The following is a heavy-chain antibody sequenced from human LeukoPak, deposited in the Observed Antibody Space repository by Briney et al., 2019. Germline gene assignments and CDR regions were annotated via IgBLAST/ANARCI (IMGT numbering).Heavy chain of an antibody. CDR1: GGSFSGYY. V-gene: IGHV4-34*01. Sequence: SETLSLTCAVYGGSFSGYYWSWIRQPPGKGLEWIGEINHSGSTNYNPSLKSRVTISVDTSKNQFSLKLSSVTAADTAVYYCASLRTYYYGSGSYFPASWFDPWGQGTLVTVSS. CDR2: INHSGST. D-gene: IGHD3-10*01. J-gene: IGHJ5*02. CDR3: ASLRTYYYGSGSYFPASWFDP.